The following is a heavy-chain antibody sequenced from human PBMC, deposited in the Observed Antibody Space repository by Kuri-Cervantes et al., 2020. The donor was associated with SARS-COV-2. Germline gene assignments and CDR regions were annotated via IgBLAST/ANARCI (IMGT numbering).Heavy chain of an antibody. J-gene: IGHJ4*02. V-gene: IGHV3-30*18. Sequence: GESLKISCAASGFTFSSYGMHWVRQAPGKGLEWVAVISYDGSNKYYADSVKGRFTISRDNSKNTLYLQMNSLRAEDTAVYYCAKDSSDYDCSGGPSAYWGQGTLVTVSS. D-gene: IGHD3-22*01. CDR2: ISYDGSNK. CDR1: GFTFSSYG. CDR3: AKDSSDYDCSGGPSAY.